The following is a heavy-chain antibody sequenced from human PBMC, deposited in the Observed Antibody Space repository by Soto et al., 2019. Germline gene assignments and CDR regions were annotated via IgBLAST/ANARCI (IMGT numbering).Heavy chain of an antibody. V-gene: IGHV4-34*01. Sequence: QVQLQQWGAGLLKPSETLSLTCAVYGGSFSGYYWSWIRQPPGKGLEWIGEINHSGSTNYNPSLKSRGTISVDTSKNQVSLKLSSVTAADTAVYYCARGVTYYYYMDVWGKGTTVTVSS. D-gene: IGHD4-4*01. CDR3: ARGVTYYYYMDV. CDR2: INHSGST. CDR1: GGSFSGYY. J-gene: IGHJ6*03.